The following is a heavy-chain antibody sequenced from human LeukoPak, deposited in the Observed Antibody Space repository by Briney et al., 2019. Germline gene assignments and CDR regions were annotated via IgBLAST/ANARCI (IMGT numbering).Heavy chain of an antibody. CDR2: ISDSGNT. CDR3: AKAPVTTCRGAYCYPFDY. Sequence: PGGSLRLSCAASGFIFSSYAMSWVRQAPGKGLEWVSAISDSGNTYHADSVKGRFTISRDSSKNTLFLQMNRLRPEDAAVYYCAKAPVTTCRGAYCYPFDYWGQGTLVTVSS. V-gene: IGHV3-23*01. D-gene: IGHD2-21*01. J-gene: IGHJ4*02. CDR1: GFIFSSYA.